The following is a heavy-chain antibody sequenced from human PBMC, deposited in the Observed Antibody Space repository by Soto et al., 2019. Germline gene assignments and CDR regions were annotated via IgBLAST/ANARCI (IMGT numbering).Heavy chain of an antibody. V-gene: IGHV3-15*01. D-gene: IGHD2-15*01. CDR2: IKSKTDGGTT. Sequence: GGSLRLSCAASGFTFSNAWMSWVRQAPGKGLEWVGRIKSKTDGGTTDYAAPVKGRFTISRDDSKNTLYLQMNGLKTEDTAVYYCTHGREVVAHPFDYWGQGTLVTVSS. CDR3: THGREVVAHPFDY. CDR1: GFTFSNAW. J-gene: IGHJ4*02.